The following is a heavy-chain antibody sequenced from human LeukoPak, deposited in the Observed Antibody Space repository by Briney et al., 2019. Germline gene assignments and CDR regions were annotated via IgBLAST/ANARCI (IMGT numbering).Heavy chain of an antibody. V-gene: IGHV3-30-3*01. J-gene: IGHJ4*02. CDR1: GFTFRSYA. CDR2: ISYDGSNK. Sequence: GGSLRLSCAASGFTFRSYAMHWVRQAPGKGLEWVAVISYDGSNKYYRDSVKGRFTISRDNSKNTLYLEMNSLRTEDTAVYYCVRDTYNFDYWGQGTLVTVSS. D-gene: IGHD3-16*01. CDR3: VRDTYNFDY.